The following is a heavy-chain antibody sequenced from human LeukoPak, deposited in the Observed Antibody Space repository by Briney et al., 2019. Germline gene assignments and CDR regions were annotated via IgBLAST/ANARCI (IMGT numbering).Heavy chain of an antibody. Sequence: GGSLRLSCAASGFIFNSFGMYWVRQAPGKGLEWVAVISYDGSNTYYVASVKGRFTISRDNSKNTLYLQMNSLTTEDTAAYYCAKEGAGGSSYYFESWGQGTLVTVSS. CDR3: AKEGAGGSSYYFES. CDR2: ISYDGSNT. D-gene: IGHD2-15*01. V-gene: IGHV3-30*18. J-gene: IGHJ4*02. CDR1: GFIFNSFG.